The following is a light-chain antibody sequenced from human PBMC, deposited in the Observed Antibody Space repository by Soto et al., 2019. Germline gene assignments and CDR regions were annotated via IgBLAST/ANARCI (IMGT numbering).Light chain of an antibody. CDR1: QSVSSN. Sequence: TVLTHSPATLSVSPGERATLSCRASQSVSSNLAWYQQKPGQAPRLLIYGADTRATGIPARFSGSGSGTDFTLTIDSLQSEDFAVYFCQQYNNWPPITFGQGTRLEIK. CDR2: GAD. J-gene: IGKJ5*01. CDR3: QQYNNWPPIT. V-gene: IGKV3-15*01.